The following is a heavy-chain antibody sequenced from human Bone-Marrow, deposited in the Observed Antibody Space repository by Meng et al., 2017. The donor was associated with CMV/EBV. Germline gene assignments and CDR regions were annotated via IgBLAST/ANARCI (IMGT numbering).Heavy chain of an antibody. D-gene: IGHD2-2*02. CDR2: IPGSGYST. J-gene: IGHJ4*02. CDR1: FTFSRYA. Sequence: FTFSRYAMTWVRQAPGKGLEWVSAIPGSGYSTYYAESVKGRFTISRDNSRNTVFLQMDSLRAEDTAVYFCAKAVCSSSSCYTGSMDYWGQGTLVTVSS. CDR3: AKAVCSSSSCYTGSMDY. V-gene: IGHV3-23*01.